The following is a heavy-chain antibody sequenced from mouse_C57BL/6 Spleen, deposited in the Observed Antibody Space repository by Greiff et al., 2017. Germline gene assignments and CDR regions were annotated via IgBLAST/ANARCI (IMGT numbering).Heavy chain of an antibody. CDR1: GYTFTSYW. V-gene: IGHV1-72*01. J-gene: IGHJ4*01. D-gene: IGHD1-1*01. CDR2: IDPNSGGT. Sequence: VQLQQPGAELVKPGASVKLSCKASGYTFTSYWMHWVKQRPGRGLEWIGRIDPNSGGTRYNEKFKSKATLTVDKPSSTAYMQLSSLTSEDSAVYYCARRVFTTVVAHYYAMDYWGQGTSVTVSS. CDR3: ARRVFTTVVAHYYAMDY.